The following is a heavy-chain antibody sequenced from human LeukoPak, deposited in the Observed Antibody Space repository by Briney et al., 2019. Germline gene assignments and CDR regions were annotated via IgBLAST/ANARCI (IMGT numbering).Heavy chain of an antibody. V-gene: IGHV3-48*03. CDR2: ISNSGSTI. CDR1: GLRFSSCE. D-gene: IGHD6-19*01. Sequence: GGSLRLSRAASGLRFSSCEMTWVRQPPGKGLEWLSYISNSGSTIYYADSVKGRFTISRDNAENSLYLEMNSLRAEDTAVYYCARGVEQWLPPGEDYWGQGTLVTVSS. CDR3: ARGVEQWLPPGEDY. J-gene: IGHJ4*02.